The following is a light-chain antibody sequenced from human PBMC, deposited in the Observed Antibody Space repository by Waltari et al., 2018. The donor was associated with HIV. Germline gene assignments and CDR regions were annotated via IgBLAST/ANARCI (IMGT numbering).Light chain of an antibody. CDR1: QIVGGNS. Sequence: EIVMPQSPGTLSLSPGDRATLSCRASQIVGGNSLAAYQQKPGKDPRILIHGRSSRAAGIPDRLSGSGSETDFTLTISRLQPADCAVYYCQQYGSSEGFTFGPGTRVDI. V-gene: IGKV3-20*01. CDR3: QQYGSSEGFT. CDR2: GRS. J-gene: IGKJ3*01.